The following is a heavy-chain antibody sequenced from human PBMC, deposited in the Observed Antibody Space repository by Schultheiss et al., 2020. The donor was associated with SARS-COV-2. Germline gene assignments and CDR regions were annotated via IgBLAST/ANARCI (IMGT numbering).Heavy chain of an antibody. CDR1: GFTFSSYA. CDR2: ISSNGGST. V-gene: IGHV3-64*01. Sequence: GGSLRLSCAASGFTFSSYAMHWVRQAPGKGLEYVSAISSNGGSTYYANSVKGRFTISRDNSKNTLYLQMGSLRAEDMAVYYCARGGWGAAAAYYYYGMDVWGQVTTVTVSS. D-gene: IGHD6-13*01. J-gene: IGHJ6*02. CDR3: ARGGWGAAAAYYYYGMDV.